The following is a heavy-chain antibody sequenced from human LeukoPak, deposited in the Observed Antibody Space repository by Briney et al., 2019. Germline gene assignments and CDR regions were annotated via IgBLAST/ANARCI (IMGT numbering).Heavy chain of an antibody. CDR1: GGSISSGSYY. J-gene: IGHJ3*02. CDR3: AGDPLASGWYADAFDI. CDR2: IYTSGST. D-gene: IGHD6-19*01. Sequence: SETLSLTCTVSGGSISSGSYYWSWIRQPAGKGLEWIGRIYTSGSTNYNPSLKSRVTISVDTSKNQFSLKLSSVTAADTAVYYCAGDPLASGWYADAFDIWGQGTMVTVSS. V-gene: IGHV4-61*02.